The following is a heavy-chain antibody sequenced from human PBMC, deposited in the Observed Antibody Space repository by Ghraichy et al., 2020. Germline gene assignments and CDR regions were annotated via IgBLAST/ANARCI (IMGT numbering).Heavy chain of an antibody. V-gene: IGHV4-30-2*01. J-gene: IGHJ2*01. CDR2: IYHSGST. CDR3: ARVAGMWLYPSHGSGINWYFDL. CDR1: GGSISSGGYS. D-gene: IGHD3-16*02. Sequence: SETLSLTCAVSGGSISSGGYSWSWIRQPPGKGLEWIGYIYHSGSTYYNPSLKSRVTISVDRSKNQFSLKLSSVTAADTAVYYCARVAGMWLYPSHGSGINWYFDLWGRGTLVTVSS.